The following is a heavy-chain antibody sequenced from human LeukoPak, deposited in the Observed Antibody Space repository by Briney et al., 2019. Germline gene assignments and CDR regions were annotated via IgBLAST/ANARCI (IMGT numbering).Heavy chain of an antibody. D-gene: IGHD5-12*01. V-gene: IGHV1-46*01. CDR1: GYTFTGYY. J-gene: IGHJ5*02. CDR3: ARDNSLGDSAWWFDP. Sequence: ASVKVSCKASGYTFTGYYMHWVRQAPGQGLEWMGIINPSGDNTWYAQKFQGRVTMTRDMATSTDYVEVSSLRSEDTAVYYCARDNSLGDSAWWFDPWGQGTLVTVSS. CDR2: INPSGDNT.